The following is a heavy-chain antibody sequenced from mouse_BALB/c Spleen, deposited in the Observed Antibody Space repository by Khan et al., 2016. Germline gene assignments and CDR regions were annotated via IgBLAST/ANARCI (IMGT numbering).Heavy chain of an antibody. Sequence: QIQLVQSGPELKKPGETVKISCKASGYTFTNYGMNWVKQAPGKGLKWMGWINTYTGEPTYADDFKGRFAFSLETSASTAYLQINNLKNEDTATXFCAAYYRDAMDYWGQGTSVTVSS. CDR1: GYTFTNYG. CDR3: AAYYRDAMDY. CDR2: INTYTGEP. D-gene: IGHD2-14*01. J-gene: IGHJ4*01. V-gene: IGHV9-3-1*01.